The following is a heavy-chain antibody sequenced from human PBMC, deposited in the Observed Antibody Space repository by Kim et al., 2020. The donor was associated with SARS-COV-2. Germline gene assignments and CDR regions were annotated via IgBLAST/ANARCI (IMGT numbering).Heavy chain of an antibody. D-gene: IGHD6-6*01. J-gene: IGHJ6*02. V-gene: IGHV4-34*01. CDR3: ARGGIAAVYYYYYYGMDV. Sequence: KSRVTISVDTSKNQFSLKLSSVTAADTAVYYCARGGIAAVYYYYYYGMDVWGQGTTVTVSS.